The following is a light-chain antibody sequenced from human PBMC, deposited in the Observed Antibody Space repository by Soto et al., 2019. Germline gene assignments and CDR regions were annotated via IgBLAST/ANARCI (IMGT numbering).Light chain of an antibody. CDR2: DVS. V-gene: IGLV2-14*01. CDR3: SSFRSSSTPVV. J-gene: IGLJ2*01. CDR1: SSDVGGYNY. Sequence: QSALTQPASVSGSPGQSITISCTGTSSDVGGYNYVSWYQQHPGKAPKLMIYDVSYRPSGVSNRFSGSKSGNTASLTISGLQAEDEADYYCSSFRSSSTPVVFGGGTQLTVL.